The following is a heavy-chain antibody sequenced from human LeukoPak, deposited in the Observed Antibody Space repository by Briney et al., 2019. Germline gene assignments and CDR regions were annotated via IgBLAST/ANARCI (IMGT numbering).Heavy chain of an antibody. J-gene: IGHJ6*03. CDR3: ARLPVIVGAALEYYYYYMDV. V-gene: IGHV4-34*01. Sequence: SETLSLTCAVYGGSFSGYYWSWIRQPPGKGLEWIGEINHSGSTNYNPSLKSRVTISADKSKNQVSLKLTSVTAADTAVYYCARLPVIVGAALEYYYYYMDVWGQGTTVTVSS. D-gene: IGHD1-26*01. CDR1: GGSFSGYY. CDR2: INHSGST.